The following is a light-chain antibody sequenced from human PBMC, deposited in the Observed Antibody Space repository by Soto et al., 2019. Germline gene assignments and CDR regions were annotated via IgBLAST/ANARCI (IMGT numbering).Light chain of an antibody. CDR1: SSNIGSND. J-gene: IGLJ1*01. V-gene: IGLV1-51*01. CDR2: DNN. CDR3: LTWHIDSYV. Sequence: QSVLAQPPSVSAAPGQKVTIPCSGGSSNIGSNDVCWYQQVPGTAPKVLIYDNNKRPSGIPGRFSGSKSGTSATLGISRLPTGDEADYYCLTWHIDSYVFGSGTKVTVL.